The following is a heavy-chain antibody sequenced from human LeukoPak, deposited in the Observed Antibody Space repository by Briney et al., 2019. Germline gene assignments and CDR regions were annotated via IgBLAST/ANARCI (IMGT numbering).Heavy chain of an antibody. CDR1: GFTLSTYS. D-gene: IGHD3-10*01. Sequence: WGSLRLSCAASGFTLSTYSMSGVRQAPGKGLEWVSSISSRSSYIYYADSMKGRFTISRDNAKNSLYLQMNSLRAEDTAVYYCARHQVGLLWFGEFDYWGQGTLVNVSS. CDR2: ISSRSSYI. V-gene: IGHV3-21*01. CDR3: ARHQVGLLWFGEFDY. J-gene: IGHJ4*02.